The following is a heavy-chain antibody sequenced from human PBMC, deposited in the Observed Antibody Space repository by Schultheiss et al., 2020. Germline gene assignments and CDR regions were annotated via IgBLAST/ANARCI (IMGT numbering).Heavy chain of an antibody. CDR1: GYTFTSYD. D-gene: IGHD6-13*01. V-gene: IGHV1-8*01. CDR2: MNPNSGNT. J-gene: IGHJ6*04. Sequence: ASVKVSCKASGYTFTSYDINWVRQATGQGLEWMGWMNPNSGNTGYAQKFQGRVTMTRNTSISTAYMELSSLRSEDTAVYYCARGSVSWYEENYYYYGMDVWGKGTTLNVSS. CDR3: ARGSVSWYEENYYYYGMDV.